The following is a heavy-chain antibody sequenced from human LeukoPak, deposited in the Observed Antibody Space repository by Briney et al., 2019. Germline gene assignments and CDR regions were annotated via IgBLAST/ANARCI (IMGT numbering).Heavy chain of an antibody. CDR2: INSDGSST. D-gene: IGHD3-16*02. Sequence: GSLRLSCAASGFTFSSYWMHWVRQAPGKGLVWVSRINSDGSSTSYADSVKGRFTISRDNAKNTLYLQMNSLRAEDTAVYYCAREGVYDYVWGSYRSYYFDYWGQGTLVTVSS. V-gene: IGHV3-74*01. CDR1: GFTFSSYW. CDR3: AREGVYDYVWGSYRSYYFDY. J-gene: IGHJ4*02.